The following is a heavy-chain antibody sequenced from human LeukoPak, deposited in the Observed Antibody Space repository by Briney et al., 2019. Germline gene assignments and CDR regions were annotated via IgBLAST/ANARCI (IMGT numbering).Heavy chain of an antibody. CDR1: GFTFSDYY. CDR3: ARVGARGVRGANKVFDY. Sequence: PGGSLRLSCAASGFTFSDYYMSWIRQAPGKGLEWVSYISSSGSTIYYADSVKGRFTISRDNAKNTLYLQMNSLRAEDTAVYYCARVGARGVRGANKVFDYWGQGTLVTVSS. J-gene: IGHJ4*02. CDR2: ISSSGSTI. V-gene: IGHV3-11*04. D-gene: IGHD3-10*01.